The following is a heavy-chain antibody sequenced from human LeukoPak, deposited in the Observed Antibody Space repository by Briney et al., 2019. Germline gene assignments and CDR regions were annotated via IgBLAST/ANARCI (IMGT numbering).Heavy chain of an antibody. CDR2: MNPNSGNT. V-gene: IGHV1-8*01. CDR3: ARELNLVGATSFAAFDI. CDR1: GYTFTSYD. D-gene: IGHD1-26*01. Sequence: ASVKVSFKASGYTFTSYDITWVRQAPGQGLEWMGWMNPNSGNTGYAQKFQGRVTMTRNTSISTAYMELSSLRSEDTAVYYCARELNLVGATSFAAFDIWGQGTMVTVSS. J-gene: IGHJ3*02.